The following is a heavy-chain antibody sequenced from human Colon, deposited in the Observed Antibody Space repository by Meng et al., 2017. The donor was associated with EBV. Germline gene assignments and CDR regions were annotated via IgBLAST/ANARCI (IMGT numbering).Heavy chain of an antibody. CDR1: GGSISSSNW. CDR3: MRDLLVLEKNEV. D-gene: IGHD1-1*01. V-gene: IGHV4-4*02. CDR2: IFHSGLT. Sequence: QLQLQESGPGLVKPSETPSLTCAVSGGSISSSNWWGWVRQSPEKGLEWIGEIFHSGLTNYNPSLQSRVTISVDKSKNQFSLEVTSVTAADTAIYYCMRDLLVLEKNEVWGRGTLVTVSS. J-gene: IGHJ2*01.